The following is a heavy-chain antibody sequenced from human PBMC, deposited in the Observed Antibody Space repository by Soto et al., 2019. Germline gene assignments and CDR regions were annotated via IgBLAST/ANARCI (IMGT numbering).Heavy chain of an antibody. Sequence: QVQLQESGPGLVKPSETLSLTCTVSGDSVTSDYWSWIRQPPGKRLEYIGFIYLGGSANYNPSLERRATISPDKSKYQLSLRWTSVTAADTAVYYCTRGKWFPRGYGMDVWGRGTTVTVS. J-gene: IGHJ6*02. D-gene: IGHD3-22*01. V-gene: IGHV4-59*02. CDR1: GDSVTSDY. CDR3: TRGKWFPRGYGMDV. CDR2: IYLGGSA.